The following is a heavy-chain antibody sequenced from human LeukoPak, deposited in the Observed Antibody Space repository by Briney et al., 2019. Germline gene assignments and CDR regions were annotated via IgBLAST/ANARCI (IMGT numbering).Heavy chain of an antibody. Sequence: GGSLRLSCAASGFTFSSYAMHWVRQAPGKGLEWVAVISYDGSNKYYADSVKGRFTISRDNSKNTLYLQMNSLGAEDTAVYYCAKDLSYYDSSVDYWGQGTLVTVSS. J-gene: IGHJ4*02. CDR2: ISYDGSNK. V-gene: IGHV3-30-3*01. CDR1: GFTFSSYA. D-gene: IGHD3-22*01. CDR3: AKDLSYYDSSVDY.